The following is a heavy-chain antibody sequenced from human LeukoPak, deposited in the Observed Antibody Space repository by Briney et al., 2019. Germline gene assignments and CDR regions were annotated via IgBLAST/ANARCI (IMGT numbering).Heavy chain of an antibody. J-gene: IGHJ4*02. CDR2: IKQDGSEK. CDR1: GFTFSIYW. Sequence: PGGSLRLSCAASGFTFSIYWMTWVRQAPGKGLEWVANIKQDGSEKYYVDSVKGRFTISRDNAKNSLYLQMNSLRAEDTAVYYCARNFAIDYWGKGTLVTVSS. V-gene: IGHV3-7*01. CDR3: ARNFAIDY. D-gene: IGHD3-9*01.